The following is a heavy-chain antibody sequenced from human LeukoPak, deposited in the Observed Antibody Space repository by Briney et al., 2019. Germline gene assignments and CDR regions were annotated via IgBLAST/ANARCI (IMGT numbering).Heavy chain of an antibody. V-gene: IGHV4-59*01. Sequence: SETLSLACSVSGGPLSTYTWSWVRQSPGKGLEWIGYIYHGGTTNYSPSLKSRATISAHTARNQFSLRLRSVTAADTAIYYCARDTSVGSGMQYWGQGTLVSVSS. CDR3: ARDTSVGSGMQY. CDR1: GGPLSTYT. J-gene: IGHJ4*02. D-gene: IGHD3-10*01. CDR2: IYHGGTT.